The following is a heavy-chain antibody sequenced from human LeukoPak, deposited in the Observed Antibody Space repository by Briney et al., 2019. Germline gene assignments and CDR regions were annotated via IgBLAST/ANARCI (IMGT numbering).Heavy chain of an antibody. Sequence: GGSLRLSCAASGFTFDDYAMHWVRQAPGKGLEWVSFITWQGGSTYYADSVEARFTISRDNSKNSLYLQMNSLRAEHTALYYSAKDTDLSYFYYIDVWGKGTTVTVSS. V-gene: IGHV3-43D*03. CDR2: ITWQGGST. J-gene: IGHJ6*03. CDR1: GFTFDDYA. CDR3: AKDTDLSYFYYIDV.